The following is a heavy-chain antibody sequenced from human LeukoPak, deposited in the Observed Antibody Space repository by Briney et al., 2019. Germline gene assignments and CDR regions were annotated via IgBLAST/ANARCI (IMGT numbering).Heavy chain of an antibody. D-gene: IGHD3-22*01. CDR3: ARVTQTNYDSSGLDAFDI. V-gene: IGHV1-2*02. CDR1: GYTFTVYY. J-gene: IGHJ3*02. Sequence: GASVKVSCTASGYTFTVYYMHWVRQAPGQGIEWMGWINPNSGGTNYAQKFQGRVTMTRDTSISTAYMELSRLRSDDTAVYYCARVTQTNYDSSGLDAFDIWGQGTMVTVSS. CDR2: INPNSGGT.